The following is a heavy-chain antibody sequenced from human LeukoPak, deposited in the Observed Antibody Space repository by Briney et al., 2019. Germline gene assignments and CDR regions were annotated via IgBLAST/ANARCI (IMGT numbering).Heavy chain of an antibody. CDR2: IIPILGIA. CDR1: GGTFSSYA. D-gene: IGHD2-15*01. Sequence: ASVKVSCKASGGTFSSYAISWVRQAPGQGLEWMGRIIPILGIANYAQKFQGRVTITADKSTSTAYMELSSLRSEDTAVYYCARDKCSGGSCYSFIYNWFDPWGQGTLVTVSS. J-gene: IGHJ5*02. V-gene: IGHV1-69*04. CDR3: ARDKCSGGSCYSFIYNWFDP.